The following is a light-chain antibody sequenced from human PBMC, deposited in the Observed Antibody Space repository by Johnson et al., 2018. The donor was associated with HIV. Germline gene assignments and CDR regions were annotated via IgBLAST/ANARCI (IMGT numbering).Light chain of an antibody. J-gene: IGLJ1*01. Sequence: QSILTQPPSVSAAPGQKVTISCSGSSSNIGNNYVSWYQQLPGTAPKLLISDNDKRPSWIPDRFSGSKSGASATLDITGLQTGDEADYYCGQWDNSLNVYVFGTGTKVTVL. V-gene: IGLV1-51*01. CDR2: DND. CDR3: GQWDNSLNVYV. CDR1: SSNIGNNY.